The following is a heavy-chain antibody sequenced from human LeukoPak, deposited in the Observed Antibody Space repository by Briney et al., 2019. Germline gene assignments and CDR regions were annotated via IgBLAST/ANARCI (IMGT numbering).Heavy chain of an antibody. CDR1: GFSFSTYA. CDR3: ARVRIVGSTYDAFDI. CDR2: ISYDGTTK. V-gene: IGHV3-30-3*01. D-gene: IGHD1-26*01. Sequence: PGRSLRLSCAASGFSFSTYAMHWVSQAPGRGLEWVAVISYDGTTKYHADSVKGRFTISRDNSKNTLYLQMNTLRAEDTAVYYCARVRIVGSTYDAFDIWGQGTMVTVSS. J-gene: IGHJ3*02.